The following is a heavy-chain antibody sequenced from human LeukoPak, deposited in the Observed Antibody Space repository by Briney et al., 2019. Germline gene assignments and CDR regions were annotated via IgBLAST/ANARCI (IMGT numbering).Heavy chain of an antibody. V-gene: IGHV3-23*01. CDR2: ISGGGDST. CDR3: ARGVSWTFDN. Sequence: GGSLRLSCAASGFTFTSYALDWVRQAPGKGLEWISVISGGGDSTHYADSVKGRFTISRDKSKNTLYLQMNILRVEDTAVYYCARGVSWTFDNWGRGALVTVSS. CDR1: GFTFTSYA. D-gene: IGHD3-10*01. J-gene: IGHJ4*02.